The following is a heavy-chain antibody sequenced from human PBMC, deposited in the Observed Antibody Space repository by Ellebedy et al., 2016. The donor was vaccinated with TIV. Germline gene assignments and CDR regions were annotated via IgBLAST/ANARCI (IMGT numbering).Heavy chain of an antibody. J-gene: IGHJ4*02. Sequence: SETLSLXCSVSGDSIGSSSQYWDWIRQPLGGGLEWIGNISFSGYTHYNPSLKSRVTMSVDMSKNQFSLSLSPVTAADTAVYYCASGGGYLDYWGQGALVSVSS. CDR1: GDSIGSSSQY. CDR3: ASGGGYLDY. CDR2: ISFSGYT. V-gene: IGHV4-39*07. D-gene: IGHD3-16*01.